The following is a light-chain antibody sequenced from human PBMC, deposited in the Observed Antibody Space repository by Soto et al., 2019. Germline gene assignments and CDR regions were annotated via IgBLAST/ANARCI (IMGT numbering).Light chain of an antibody. CDR1: QSVSSSY. CDR2: GAS. V-gene: IGKV3D-20*02. Sequence: EIVLTQSPGTLSLSPGERATLSCRASQSVSSSYLAWYQQKPGQAPRLLIYGASSRATGIPDRFSGSGSGTDFTLTISRLEPEDFAVYYCQQRSDWPRITFGQGTRLEIK. CDR3: QQRSDWPRIT. J-gene: IGKJ5*01.